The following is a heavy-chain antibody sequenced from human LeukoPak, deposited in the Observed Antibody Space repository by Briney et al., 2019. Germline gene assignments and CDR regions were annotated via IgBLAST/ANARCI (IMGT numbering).Heavy chain of an antibody. Sequence: PSETLSLTCAVYGGSFSGYYWSWIRQPPGKGLEWIGEINHSGSTNYNPSLKSRVTISVDTSKNQFSLKLSSVTAADTAVYYCAREVGYSSSWYDPDAFDIWGQGTMVTVSS. CDR3: AREVGYSSSWYDPDAFDI. J-gene: IGHJ3*02. CDR1: GGSFSGYY. V-gene: IGHV4-34*01. CDR2: INHSGST. D-gene: IGHD6-13*01.